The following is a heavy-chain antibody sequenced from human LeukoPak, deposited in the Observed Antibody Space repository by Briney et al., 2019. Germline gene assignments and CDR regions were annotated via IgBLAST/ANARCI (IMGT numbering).Heavy chain of an antibody. Sequence: GGSLRLSCAASGFTFSNYWMSWVRQAPGKGVEWVDNIKQDGSEKYYMDSVKGRFTISRDNAKNSLYLQMNSLRAEDTAVYYCARDSGSLDWGQGTLVTVSS. CDR1: GFTFSNYW. CDR3: ARDSGSLD. CDR2: IKQDGSEK. V-gene: IGHV3-7*04. D-gene: IGHD1-26*01. J-gene: IGHJ4*02.